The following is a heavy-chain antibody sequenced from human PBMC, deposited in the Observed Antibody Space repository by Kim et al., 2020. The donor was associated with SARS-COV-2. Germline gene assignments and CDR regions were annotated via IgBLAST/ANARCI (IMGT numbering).Heavy chain of an antibody. Sequence: SETLSLTCAVSGGSISSSNWWSWVRQPPGKGLEWIGEIYHSGSTNYNTSLKSRVTITVDKSKNQFSLKLSSVTAADTAVYYCARDNYPIQLWLQDYYGMGGWGQGTTVTVS. V-gene: IGHV4-4*02. CDR1: GGSISSSNW. CDR3: ARDNYPIQLWLQDYYGMGG. CDR2: IYHSGST. D-gene: IGHD5-18*01. J-gene: IGHJ6*02.